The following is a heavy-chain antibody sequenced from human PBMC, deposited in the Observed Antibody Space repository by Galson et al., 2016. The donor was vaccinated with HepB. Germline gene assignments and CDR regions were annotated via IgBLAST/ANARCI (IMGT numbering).Heavy chain of an antibody. CDR2: ISSSSSYI. D-gene: IGHD3-10*01. Sequence: SLRLSCAASGFTFSSYSMNWVRQAPGKGLEWVSSISSSSSYIHYADSVKGRFTISRDNAKNSLYLQMNSLRTGGTAVYYCAGCLLRFGELKGVYYFDYLGQGTPVTGSS. CDR3: AGCLLRFGELKGVYYFDY. J-gene: IGHJ4*02. V-gene: IGHV3-21*01. CDR1: GFTFSSYS.